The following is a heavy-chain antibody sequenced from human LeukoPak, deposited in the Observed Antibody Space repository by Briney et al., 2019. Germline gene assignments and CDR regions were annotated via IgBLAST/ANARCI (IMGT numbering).Heavy chain of an antibody. CDR1: GGSFSGYC. CDR2: INHSGST. D-gene: IGHD1-26*01. CDR3: ARGLELATATFHY. V-gene: IGHV4-34*01. Sequence: SETLSLTCAVYGGSFSGYCWSWIRQPPGKGLEWIGEINHSGSTNYNPSLKSRVTISVDTSQNQFPLKLSSVTAADTAVYYCARGLELATATFHYWGQGTLVTVSS. J-gene: IGHJ4*02.